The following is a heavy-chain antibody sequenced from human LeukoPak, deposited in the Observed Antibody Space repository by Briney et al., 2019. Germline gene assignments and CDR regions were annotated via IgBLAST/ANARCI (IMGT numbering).Heavy chain of an antibody. CDR1: GHTFTSYA. CDR3: ARDPGYSSGWSYVDY. CDR2: INAGNGNT. Sequence: ASVKVSCKASGHTFTSYAMHWVRQAPGQRLEWMGWINAGNGNTKYSQKFQGRVTITRDTSASTAYMELSSLRSEDTAVYYCARDPGYSSGWSYVDYWGQGTLVTVSS. D-gene: IGHD6-19*01. J-gene: IGHJ4*02. V-gene: IGHV1-3*01.